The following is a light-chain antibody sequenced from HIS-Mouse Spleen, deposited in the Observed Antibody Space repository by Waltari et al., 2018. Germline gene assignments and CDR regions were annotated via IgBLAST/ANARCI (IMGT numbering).Light chain of an antibody. CDR2: EDS. J-gene: IGLJ2*01. Sequence: SYDLTQPPSVSVSPGQTSRITCSGDAFPQKYAYLYQQKSGQAPVLVIYEDSKRPSGIPERFSGSSSGTMATLTISGAQVEDEADYYCYSTDSSGNHRVFGGGTKLTVL. CDR1: AFPQKY. CDR3: YSTDSSGNHRV. V-gene: IGLV3-10*01.